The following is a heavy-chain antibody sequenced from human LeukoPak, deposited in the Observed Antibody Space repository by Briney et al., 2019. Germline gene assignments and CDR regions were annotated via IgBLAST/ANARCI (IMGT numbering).Heavy chain of an antibody. CDR3: AKESSSFSLYDSLDY. Sequence: GGSLRLSCAASGFTFSSYAMSWVRQAPGKGLEWVSAISGSGGSTYYADSMKGRFTISRDNSKNTLYLQMNSLRAEDTAVYYCAKESSSFSLYDSLDYWGQGTLVTVSS. CDR1: GFTFSSYA. CDR2: ISGSGGST. D-gene: IGHD5/OR15-5a*01. J-gene: IGHJ4*02. V-gene: IGHV3-23*01.